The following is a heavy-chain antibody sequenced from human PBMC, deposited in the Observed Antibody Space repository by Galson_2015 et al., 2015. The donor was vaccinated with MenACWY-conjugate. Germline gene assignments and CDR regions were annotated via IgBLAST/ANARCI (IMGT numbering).Heavy chain of an antibody. CDR1: GVRFGDAG. CDR3: AALNY. V-gene: IGHV3-9*01. J-gene: IGHJ4*01. CDR2: ISWNSGDI. Sequence: SLRLSCAGSGVRFGDAGMHWVRQAPGKGLEWVSGISWNSGDIGYVDSVKGRFTVSRDNAKNSLYLQMNSLRAEDTALYYCAALNYWGQGTLVTVSS.